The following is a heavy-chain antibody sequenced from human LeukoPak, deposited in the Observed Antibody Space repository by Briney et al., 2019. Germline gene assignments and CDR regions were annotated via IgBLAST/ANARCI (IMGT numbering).Heavy chain of an antibody. CDR2: IYYSGTT. D-gene: IGHD6-19*01. CDR1: GGSISSCS. CDR3: ARGGGGEYSSGWYDY. V-gene: IGHV4-59*01. Sequence: PSETLSLTCTVSGGSISSCSWSWIRQPPGKGLEWIGYIYYSGTTNYNPSLKSRVTISVATSKNQFSLNLSSVTAADTAVYYCARGGGGEYSSGWYDYWGQGTLVTVSS. J-gene: IGHJ4*02.